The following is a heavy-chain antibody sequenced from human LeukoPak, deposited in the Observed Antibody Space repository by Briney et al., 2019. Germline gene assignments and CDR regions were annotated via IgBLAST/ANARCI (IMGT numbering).Heavy chain of an antibody. J-gene: IGHJ4*02. CDR1: GGSISSSSYY. Sequence: PSETLSLTCTVSGGSISSSSYYWGWIRQPPGKGLEWIGSIYYSGSTYYNPSLKSRVTMSVDTSKNQFSLKLSSVTAADTAVYYCARGRTIFGVVTWGVFDYWGQGTLVTVSS. CDR3: ARGRTIFGVVTWGVFDY. V-gene: IGHV4-39*07. CDR2: IYYSGST. D-gene: IGHD3-3*01.